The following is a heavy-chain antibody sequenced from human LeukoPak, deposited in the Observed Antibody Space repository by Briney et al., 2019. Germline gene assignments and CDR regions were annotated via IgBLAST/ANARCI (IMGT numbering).Heavy chain of an antibody. D-gene: IGHD1-26*01. CDR1: GFAFSSYA. Sequence: GRSLRLSCAASGFAFSSYAMHWVRQAPGKGLEWVAVISYDGSNKYYADSVKGRFTISRDNSKNTLYLQMNSLRAEDTAVYYCAKDWAYRGNYYYFEYWGQGTLVTVSS. CDR3: AKDWAYRGNYYYFEY. J-gene: IGHJ4*02. CDR2: ISYDGSNK. V-gene: IGHV3-30*04.